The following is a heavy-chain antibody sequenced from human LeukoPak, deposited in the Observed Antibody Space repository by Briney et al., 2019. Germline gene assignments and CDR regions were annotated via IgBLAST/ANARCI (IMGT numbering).Heavy chain of an antibody. J-gene: IGHJ3*02. CDR3: AKEGVLRFLEWSPDAFDI. Sequence: GGSLRLSCAASGFTFSSYGMHWVRQAPGKGLEWVAFIRYDGSNKYYADSVKGRFTISRDNSKNTLYLQMNSLRAEDTAVYYCAKEGVLRFLEWSPDAFDIWGQGTMVTVSS. CDR2: IRYDGSNK. D-gene: IGHD3-3*01. V-gene: IGHV3-30*02. CDR1: GFTFSSYG.